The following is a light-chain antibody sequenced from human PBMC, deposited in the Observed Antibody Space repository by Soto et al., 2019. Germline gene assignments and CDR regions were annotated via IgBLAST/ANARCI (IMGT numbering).Light chain of an antibody. V-gene: IGLV2-14*03. CDR2: DVN. J-gene: IGLJ2*01. Sequence: QSALTQPASVSGSPGQSITISCAGTNSDVGGHNFVSWYQQRPGKAPKLLTYDVNNRGAPGISPRFSSSQSGNTASLTISGLQADDEADYYCTSHTNRNTVIFGGGTKLTVL. CDR1: NSDVGGHNF. CDR3: TSHTNRNTVI.